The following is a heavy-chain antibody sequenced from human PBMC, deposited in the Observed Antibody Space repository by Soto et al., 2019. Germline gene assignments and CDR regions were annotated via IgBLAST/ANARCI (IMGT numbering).Heavy chain of an antibody. Sequence: SETLSLTCTVSGCSISSYYWSWIRQPPGKGLEWIGYIYYSGSTNYNPSLKSRVTISVDTSKNQFSLKLSSVTAADTAVYYCATDDYWGQGTLVTVSS. CDR3: ATDDY. V-gene: IGHV4-59*12. CDR2: IYYSGST. CDR1: GCSISSYY. J-gene: IGHJ4*02.